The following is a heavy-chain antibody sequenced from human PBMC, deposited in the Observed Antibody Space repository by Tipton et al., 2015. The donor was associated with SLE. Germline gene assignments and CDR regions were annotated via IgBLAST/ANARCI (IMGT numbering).Heavy chain of an antibody. D-gene: IGHD2-8*01. J-gene: IGHJ4*02. CDR2: VYYLGST. Sequence: TLSLTCTVSGASISSNYWCWVRQSPGKGLEWIGYVYYLGSTNYNPSLKSRLRMSVDTSKNQVSLKLNSVTAADTGVYYCARTNRGWFDYWGQGTLVTVSS. CDR3: ARTNRGWFDY. V-gene: IGHV4-59*08. CDR1: GASISSNY.